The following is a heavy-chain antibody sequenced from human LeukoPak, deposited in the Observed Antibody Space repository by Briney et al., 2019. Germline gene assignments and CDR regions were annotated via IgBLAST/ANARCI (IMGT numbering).Heavy chain of an antibody. CDR1: GGSISSYY. J-gene: IGHJ3*02. CDR3: ARGEDVVARGAFDI. D-gene: IGHD2-21*01. CDR2: IYYSGST. V-gene: IGHV4-59*01. Sequence: PSETLSLTCTVSGGSISSYYWSWIRQPPGKGLEWIGYIYYSGSTNYNPSLKSRVTISVDTSKNQFSLKLSSVTAADTAVYYCARGEDVVARGAFDIWGQGTMVTVSS.